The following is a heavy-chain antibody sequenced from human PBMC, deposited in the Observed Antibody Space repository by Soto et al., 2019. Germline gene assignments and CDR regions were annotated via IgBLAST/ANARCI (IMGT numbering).Heavy chain of an antibody. CDR2: IIPIFGTA. CDR1: GGTFSSYA. V-gene: IGHV1-69*13. Sequence: SVKVSCKASGGTFSSYAISWVRQAPGQGLEWMGGIIPIFGTANYSQKFQGRVTITADESTSTAYMELSSLRSEDTAVYYCARDPPSEWELLGYYYGMDVWGQGTTVTVSS. J-gene: IGHJ6*02. D-gene: IGHD1-26*01. CDR3: ARDPPSEWELLGYYYGMDV.